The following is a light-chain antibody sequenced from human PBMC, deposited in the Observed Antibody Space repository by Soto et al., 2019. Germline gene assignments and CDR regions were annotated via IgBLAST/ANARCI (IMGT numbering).Light chain of an antibody. V-gene: IGKV3-15*01. Sequence: EIVMTQSPGTLSVSPGETATLSCRASQVLGTNLAWYQQKPGQSPTLLIYGIYIRATGVPVRFTGSESGTEFTLTITSLQSEDFATYYCQQYNYWPPITFGQGTRLEIK. CDR2: GIY. CDR3: QQYNYWPPIT. J-gene: IGKJ5*01. CDR1: QVLGTN.